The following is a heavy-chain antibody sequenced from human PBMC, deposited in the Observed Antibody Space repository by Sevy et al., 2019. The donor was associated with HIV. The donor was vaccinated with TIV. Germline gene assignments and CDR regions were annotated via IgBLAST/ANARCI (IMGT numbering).Heavy chain of an antibody. CDR1: GFTFDDYA. V-gene: IGHV3-9*01. CDR2: ISWNSGSI. D-gene: IGHD3-22*01. CDR3: AKDYSSGYYYYYGMDV. J-gene: IGHJ6*02. Sequence: GGSLRLSCAASGFTFDDYAMHWVRQAPGKGLEWVSGISWNSGSIGYADSVKGRFTITRDNAKNSLNLQMNILRAEDTALYYCAKDYSSGYYYYYGMDVWGQGTTVTVSS.